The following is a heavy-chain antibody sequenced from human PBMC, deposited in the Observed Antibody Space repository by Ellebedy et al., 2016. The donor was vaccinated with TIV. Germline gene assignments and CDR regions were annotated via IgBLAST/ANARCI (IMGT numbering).Heavy chain of an antibody. D-gene: IGHD4-23*01. Sequence: PGGSLRLSCAASGLTFSSHATSWVRQAPGKGLEWVSSISGSGGNTYYADSVKGRFTISRDNSKDTLYLQLNSLRAEDTAVYYCARDPVGVGPAFDIWGQGTMVTVSS. CDR1: GLTFSSHA. CDR3: ARDPVGVGPAFDI. CDR2: ISGSGGNT. V-gene: IGHV3-23*01. J-gene: IGHJ3*02.